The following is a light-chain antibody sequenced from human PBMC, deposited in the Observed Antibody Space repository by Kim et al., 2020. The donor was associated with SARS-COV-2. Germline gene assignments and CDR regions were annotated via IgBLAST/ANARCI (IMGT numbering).Light chain of an antibody. CDR1: VLTKKY. Sequence: SYELTQPSSVSVSPGQTARITCSGDVLTKKYARWFQQKPGQAPILVIYKDSERPSGIPERFSGSSSGTTVTLTISGAQVEDEADYYCYSAADNNWVFGGGTKLNVL. V-gene: IGLV3-27*01. CDR2: KDS. CDR3: YSAADNNWV. J-gene: IGLJ2*01.